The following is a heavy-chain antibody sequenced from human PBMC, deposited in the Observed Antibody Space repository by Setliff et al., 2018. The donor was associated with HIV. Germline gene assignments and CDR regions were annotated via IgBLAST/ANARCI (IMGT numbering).Heavy chain of an antibody. CDR3: ARDWNYCASGSNPFEI. Sequence: VASVKVSCKTSGYSFNTYGIGWMRQAPGQGLEWMGWISAYNGKTNLAQRFQGRLTVTTDSSTSTAYMELRSLRSDDSAVYFCARDWNYCASGSNPFEIWGQGTMVTVSS. V-gene: IGHV1-18*01. CDR2: ISAYNGKT. D-gene: IGHD3-10*01. J-gene: IGHJ3*02. CDR1: GYSFNTYG.